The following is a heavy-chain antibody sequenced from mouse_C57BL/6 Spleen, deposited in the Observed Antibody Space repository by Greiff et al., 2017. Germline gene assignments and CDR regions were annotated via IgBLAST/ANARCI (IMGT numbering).Heavy chain of an antibody. V-gene: IGHV1-82*01. CDR2: IYPGDGDT. CDR1: GYAFSSSW. CDR3: AANWDDGY. D-gene: IGHD4-1*01. J-gene: IGHJ2*01. Sequence: QVQLKHSGPELVKPGASVKISCKASGYAFSSSWMNWVKQRPGKGLEWIGRIYPGDGDTNYNGKFKGKATLTADKSSSTAYMQLSSLTSEDSAVYFCAANWDDGYWGQGTTLTVSS.